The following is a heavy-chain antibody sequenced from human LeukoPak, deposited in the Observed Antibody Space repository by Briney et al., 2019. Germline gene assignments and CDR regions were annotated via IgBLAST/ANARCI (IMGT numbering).Heavy chain of an antibody. CDR1: GYTFTSYY. D-gene: IGHD5-24*01. CDR3: ARLGTIYFNY. Sequence: GASVKVSCKASGYTFTSYYMHWVRQAPGQGLEWMGIINPSGGSTSYAQKFQGGVTMTRDTSISTAYMELSRLRSDDTAVYYCARLGTIYFNYWGQGTLVTVSS. J-gene: IGHJ4*02. V-gene: IGHV1-46*01. CDR2: INPSGGST.